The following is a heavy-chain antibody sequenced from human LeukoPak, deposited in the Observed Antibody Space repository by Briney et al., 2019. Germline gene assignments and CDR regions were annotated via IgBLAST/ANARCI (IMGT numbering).Heavy chain of an antibody. V-gene: IGHV1-46*01. Sequence: ASVKLSCKASGYTFTSANMHWVRQAPGQGLEWMGIINPSGGSTIYAQKFQGRVTMTRDTSTTTFYMELSSLRSEDTAVYYCARWGGVRPAKNYDLWSGPYDYWGQGTLVTVSS. CDR1: GYTFTSAN. J-gene: IGHJ4*02. CDR3: ARWGGVRPAKNYDLWSGPYDY. CDR2: INPSGGST. D-gene: IGHD3-3*01.